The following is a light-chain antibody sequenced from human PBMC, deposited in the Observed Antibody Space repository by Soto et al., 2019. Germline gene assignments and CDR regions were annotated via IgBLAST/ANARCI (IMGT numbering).Light chain of an antibody. V-gene: IGKV3-20*01. Sequence: EVVLTQSPVTLSLSPGERATLSCRASQSFSSTYLAWYQQKPGQAPRLLIYGASIRATGIPDRFSGSGSGTDFALTISRLEPEDFAVYYCQQSGSSSTFGLGTRLEIK. J-gene: IGKJ5*01. CDR1: QSFSSTY. CDR3: QQSGSSST. CDR2: GAS.